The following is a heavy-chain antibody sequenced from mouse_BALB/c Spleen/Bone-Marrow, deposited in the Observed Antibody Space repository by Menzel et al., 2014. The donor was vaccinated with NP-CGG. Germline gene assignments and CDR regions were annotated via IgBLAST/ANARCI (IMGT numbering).Heavy chain of an antibody. D-gene: IGHD4-1*01. Sequence: VQLQQSGAELVKPGASVKLSCKASGYTFTSYYMYWVKQRPGQGLEWIGEINPSNGGTNFDEKFKSRATLTVDKSSSTAYMQLSSLTSEDSAVYYCTRGRTWGFDYWGQGTTLTVSS. CDR2: INPSNGGT. CDR1: GYTFTSYY. J-gene: IGHJ2*01. V-gene: IGHV1S81*02. CDR3: TRGRTWGFDY.